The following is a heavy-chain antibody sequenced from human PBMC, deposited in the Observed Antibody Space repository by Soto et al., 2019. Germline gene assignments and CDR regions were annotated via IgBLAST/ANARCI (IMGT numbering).Heavy chain of an antibody. J-gene: IGHJ4*01. CDR3: ASPGGIDNGYFHDFD. CDR1: GGTFSTYA. CDR2: IIPLFGTA. D-gene: IGHD6-25*01. V-gene: IGHV1-69*01. Sequence: QVQLEQSGAEVKQPGSSVKVSCKTSGGTFSTYAINWVRQAPGQGLEWMGAIIPLFGTADYSQKFQGRVTITADESTTTGYTVLSRARSADSAAEGSASPGGIDNGYFHDFD.